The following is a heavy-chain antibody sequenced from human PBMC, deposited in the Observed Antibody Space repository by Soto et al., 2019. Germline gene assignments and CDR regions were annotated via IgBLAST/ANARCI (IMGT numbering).Heavy chain of an antibody. CDR2: IWYDGSNK. CDR1: GFTFSSYG. J-gene: IGHJ4*02. D-gene: IGHD3-22*01. CDR3: ASELDYYDSSGYLNY. V-gene: IGHV3-33*01. Sequence: QPGGSLRLSCAASGFTFSSYGMHWVRQAPGKGLEWVAVIWYDGSNKYYADSVKGRFTISRDNSKNTLYLQMNSLRAEDTAVYYCASELDYYDSSGYLNYWGQGTLVTVSS.